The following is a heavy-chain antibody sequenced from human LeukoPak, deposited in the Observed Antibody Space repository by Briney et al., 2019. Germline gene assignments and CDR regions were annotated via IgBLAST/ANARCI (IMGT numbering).Heavy chain of an antibody. V-gene: IGHV1-69*06. CDR3: ARSGYYDSSGLMDY. D-gene: IGHD3-22*01. CDR1: GGTFSSYA. J-gene: IGHJ4*02. Sequence: SVKVSCKASGGTFSSYAISWVRQAPGQGLEWMGGIIPIFGTANYAQNFQSRVTITADKSTSTAYMELRSLRSDDTAVYYCARSGYYDSSGLMDYWGQGTLVTVSS. CDR2: IIPIFGTA.